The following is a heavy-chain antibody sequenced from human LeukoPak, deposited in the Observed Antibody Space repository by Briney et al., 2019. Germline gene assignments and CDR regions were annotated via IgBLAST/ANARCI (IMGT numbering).Heavy chain of an antibody. Sequence: PSETLSLTCAVYGGSFSGYYWSWICQPPGKGLEWIGEINHSGSTNYNPSLKSRVTISVDTSKNQFSLKLSSVTAADTAVYYCARDGDWQQPQLWGQGTLVTVSS. J-gene: IGHJ4*02. CDR3: ARDGDWQQPQL. D-gene: IGHD6-13*01. CDR1: GGSFSGYY. V-gene: IGHV4-34*01. CDR2: INHSGST.